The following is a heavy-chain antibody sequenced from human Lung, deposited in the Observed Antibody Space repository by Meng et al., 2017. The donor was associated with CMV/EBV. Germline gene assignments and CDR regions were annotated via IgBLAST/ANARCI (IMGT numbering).Heavy chain of an antibody. CDR3: ARDYGWGAVTRYYYYGMDV. Sequence: SETLSLXCTVSGGSVSSGSYYWSWIRQPPGKGLEWIGYIYYSGSTNYNPSLKSRVTISVDTSKNQFSLKLSSVTAADTAVYYCARDYGWGAVTRYYYYGMDVWXQGTTVTVSS. CDR2: IYYSGST. J-gene: IGHJ6*02. D-gene: IGHD3-16*01. V-gene: IGHV4-61*01. CDR1: GGSVSSGSYY.